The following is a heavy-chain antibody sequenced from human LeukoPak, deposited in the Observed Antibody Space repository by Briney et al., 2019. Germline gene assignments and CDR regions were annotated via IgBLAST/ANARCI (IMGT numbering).Heavy chain of an antibody. J-gene: IGHJ4*02. CDR3: CADTVDPLAQIDK. CDR1: RFSFSTSW. D-gene: IGHD4-11*01. Sequence: GESLRLSCAASRFSFSTSWMSWVRQAPGKGLEWVDRIKSKHDGETTEYAAPVKGRFTISRDDSESMVYLQMMSLKTEDTAVYYCCADTVDPLAQIDKWGQGALVTVYS. V-gene: IGHV3-15*01. CDR2: IKSKHDGETT.